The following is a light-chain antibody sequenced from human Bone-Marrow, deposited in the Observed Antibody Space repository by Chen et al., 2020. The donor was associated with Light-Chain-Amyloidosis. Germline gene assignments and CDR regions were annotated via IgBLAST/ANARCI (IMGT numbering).Light chain of an antibody. Sequence: SALTQPASVSGPLGQSITISCTGTSSDVGGDNHVSWYQQHPDKAPKLMIYEVTNRPSWVPDRFSGSKSDNTASLTISGLQTEDEADYFCSSYTITNTLVFGSGTRVTVL. V-gene: IGLV2-14*01. CDR1: SSDVGGDNH. J-gene: IGLJ1*01. CDR2: EVT. CDR3: SSYTITNTLV.